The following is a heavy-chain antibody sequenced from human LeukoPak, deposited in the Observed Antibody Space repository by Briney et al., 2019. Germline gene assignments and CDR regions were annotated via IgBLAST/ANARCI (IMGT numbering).Heavy chain of an antibody. Sequence: PSETLSLTCTVSGGSISSYYWSWIRQPPGKGLEWIGYIYYSGSTNYNPSLKSQVTISVDTSKNQFSLKLSSVTAADTAVYYCAASEYSSSSPDYWGQGTLVTVSS. V-gene: IGHV4-59*01. CDR1: GGSISSYY. D-gene: IGHD6-6*01. CDR2: IYYSGST. J-gene: IGHJ4*02. CDR3: AASEYSSSSPDY.